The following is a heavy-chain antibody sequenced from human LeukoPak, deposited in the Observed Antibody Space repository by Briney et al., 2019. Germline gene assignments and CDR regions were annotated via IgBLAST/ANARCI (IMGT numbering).Heavy chain of an antibody. D-gene: IGHD4-17*01. CDR2: ISGRGDST. Sequence: GGSLRLSCAASGFTFSTYAMTWVRQAPGKGLQWVSVISGRGDSTYFADSVKGRFTISRDNSKNTLYLQMNRLTAEDTAVYYCERDRAVTLDYYYYYMDVWGKGTTVTV. J-gene: IGHJ6*03. CDR3: ERDRAVTLDYYYYYMDV. V-gene: IGHV3-23*01. CDR1: GFTFSTYA.